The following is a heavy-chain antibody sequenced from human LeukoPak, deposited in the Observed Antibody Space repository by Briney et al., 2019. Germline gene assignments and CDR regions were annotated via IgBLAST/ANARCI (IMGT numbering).Heavy chain of an antibody. CDR2: INPNSGGT. CDR1: GYTFTGYY. J-gene: IGHJ3*02. CDR3: ARDPPRWEVVTPLAI. V-gene: IGHV1-2*02. D-gene: IGHD2-21*02. Sequence: ASVKVSCKASGYTFTGYYMHWVRQAPGQGLEWMGWINPNSGGTNYAQKFQGRVTMTRDTSISTAYMELSRLRSDDTAVYYCARDPPRWEVVTPLAIWGQGTMVTVSS.